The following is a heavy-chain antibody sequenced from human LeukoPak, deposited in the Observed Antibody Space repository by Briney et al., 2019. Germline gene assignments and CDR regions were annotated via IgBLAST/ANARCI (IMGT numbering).Heavy chain of an antibody. D-gene: IGHD3-16*01. CDR3: AKLGGQQVYNYYVAV. V-gene: IGHV3-23*01. J-gene: IGHJ6*03. CDR2: IIDNGDIT. Sequence: GGSLRLSCAASGFTFSSYAMSWVRQAPGKGLEWVSGIIDNGDITYYANSVRGRFTISRDNSKNTLYLQMNSLRAEDTAVYYCAKLGGQQVYNYYVAVWGKGTTVAVSS. CDR1: GFTFSSYA.